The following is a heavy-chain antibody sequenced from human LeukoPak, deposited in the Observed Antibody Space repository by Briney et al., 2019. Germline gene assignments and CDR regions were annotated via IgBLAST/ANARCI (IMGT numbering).Heavy chain of an antibody. J-gene: IGHJ4*02. CDR2: INPNGGST. D-gene: IGHD1-26*01. Sequence: GASVKVSCKASGYTFNSYYMHWVRQAPGQGLEWMGIINPNGGSTTYAQKFQGRVTMTRDTSTSTVYMQLSRLRSEDTAVFYCARAGVGATIPFDYWGQGTLVTVSS. V-gene: IGHV1-46*02. CDR1: GYTFNSYY. CDR3: ARAGVGATIPFDY.